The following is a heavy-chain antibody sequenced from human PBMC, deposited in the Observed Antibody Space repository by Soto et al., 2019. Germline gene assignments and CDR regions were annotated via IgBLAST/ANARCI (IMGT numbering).Heavy chain of an antibody. Sequence: SVKVSCTASGFTFTSSAVQWVRQARGQRLEWIGWIVVGSGNTNYAQKFQERVTITRDMSTSTAYMELSSLRSEDTAVYYCAAVSSGLRCGGSCYNWFDPWGQGTLVTVSS. CDR1: GFTFTSSA. CDR2: IVVGSGNT. D-gene: IGHD2-15*01. V-gene: IGHV1-58*01. J-gene: IGHJ5*02. CDR3: AAVSSGLRCGGSCYNWFDP.